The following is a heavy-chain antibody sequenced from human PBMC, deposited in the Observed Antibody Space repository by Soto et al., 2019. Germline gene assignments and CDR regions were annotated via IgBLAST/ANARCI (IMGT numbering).Heavy chain of an antibody. CDR1: GGSISSGTYY. CDR2: ISHSGRT. J-gene: IGHJ4*02. D-gene: IGHD2-15*01. CDR3: ARDSDYCTGGSCYGNFGF. V-gene: IGHV4-31*03. Sequence: SETLSLTCTASGGSISSGTYYWTWVRQRPGEGLEWIGFISHSGRTYYNPSLKSRAAISVDTSENQFSLRLSSVTAADTAVYFCARDSDYCTGGSCYGNFGFWGQGTLVTVSS.